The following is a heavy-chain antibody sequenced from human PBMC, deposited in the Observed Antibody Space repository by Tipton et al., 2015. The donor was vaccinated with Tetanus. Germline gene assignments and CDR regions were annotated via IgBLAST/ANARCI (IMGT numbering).Heavy chain of an antibody. CDR3: TRADIVVVVAADDAFDI. J-gene: IGHJ3*02. CDR1: GFTFGDYA. CDR2: IRSKAYGGTT. Sequence: RSLRLSCTASGFTFGDYAMSWFRQAPGKGLEWVGFIRSKAYGGTTEYAASVKGRFTISRDDSKSIAYLQMNSLKTEDTAVYYCTRADIVVVVAADDAFDIWGQGTMVTVSS. V-gene: IGHV3-49*03. D-gene: IGHD2-15*01.